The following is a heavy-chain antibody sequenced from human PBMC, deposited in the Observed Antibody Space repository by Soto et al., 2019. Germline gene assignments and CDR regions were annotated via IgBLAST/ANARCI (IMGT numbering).Heavy chain of an antibody. Sequence: QVQLVESGGGVVQPGRSLRLSCAGSGFIFKNYALNWVRQAPGKGLEWVASITRDGYNKYYADSVKGRFTISRDNSRDTLSLQMTALTIEDSSVYYCTKSSGGSSSVGMDYWGQATRVTVSS. V-gene: IGHV3-30*04. CDR3: TKSSGGSSSVGMDY. CDR2: ITRDGYNK. D-gene: IGHD6-6*01. J-gene: IGHJ4*02. CDR1: GFIFKNYA.